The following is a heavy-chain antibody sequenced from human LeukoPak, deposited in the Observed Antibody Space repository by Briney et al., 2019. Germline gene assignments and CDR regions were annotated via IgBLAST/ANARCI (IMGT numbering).Heavy chain of an antibody. CDR2: ISYDGSNK. J-gene: IGHJ4*02. V-gene: IGHV3-30*04. CDR1: GFTFSSYA. D-gene: IGHD3-16*01. Sequence: GGSLRLSCAASGFTFSSYAMHWVRQAPGKGLEWVAVISYDGSNKYYADSVKGRFTISRDNSKNTLYLQMNSLRAEDTAVYYCARDLQGWGGYYFDYWGQGTLVTVSS. CDR3: ARDLQGWGGYYFDY.